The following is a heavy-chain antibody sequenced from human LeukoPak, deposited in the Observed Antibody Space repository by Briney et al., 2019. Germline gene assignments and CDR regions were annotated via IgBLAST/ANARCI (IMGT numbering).Heavy chain of an antibody. Sequence: GGSLRLSCAASGFTFSNYWMSWVRQAPGKGLQWVANIKQDGSEKYYVNSVKGRFTISRDNAKNSLYLQMNSLRAEDTAVYYCAKDGSYYDSSGYYYDAFDIWGQGTMVTVSS. CDR3: AKDGSYYDSSGYYYDAFDI. D-gene: IGHD3-22*01. CDR2: IKQDGSEK. V-gene: IGHV3-7*01. CDR1: GFTFSNYW. J-gene: IGHJ3*02.